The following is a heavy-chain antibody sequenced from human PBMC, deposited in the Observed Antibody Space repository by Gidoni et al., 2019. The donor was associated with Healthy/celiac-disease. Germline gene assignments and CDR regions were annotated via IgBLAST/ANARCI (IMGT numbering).Heavy chain of an antibody. D-gene: IGHD4-17*01. CDR2: IKSKTDGGTT. Sequence: EVQLVESGGGLVKPGGSLRLSCAASGFTFSNAWMSWVRQAPGKGLEWVGRIKSKTDGGTTDYAAPVKGRFTISRDDSKNTLYLQMNSLKTEDTAVYYCTTDWEVTYYGDYHDAFDIWGQGTMVTVSS. V-gene: IGHV3-15*01. CDR3: TTDWEVTYYGDYHDAFDI. J-gene: IGHJ3*02. CDR1: GFTFSNAW.